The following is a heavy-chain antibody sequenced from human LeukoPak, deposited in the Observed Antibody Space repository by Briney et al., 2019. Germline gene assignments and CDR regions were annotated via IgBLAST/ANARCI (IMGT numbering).Heavy chain of an antibody. CDR1: GFTFSSYS. D-gene: IGHD2-15*01. CDR2: ISSSSSYI. CDR3: ARDRSADIVVVVAANDYYYYYGMDV. V-gene: IGHV3-21*01. J-gene: IGHJ6*02. Sequence: GGSLRLSCAASGFTFSSYSMNWVRQAPGKGLEWVSSISSSSSYIYYADSVKGRFTISRDNAKNSLYLQMNSLRAEDTAVYYCARDRSADIVVVVAANDYYYYYGMDVWGQGTRVTVSS.